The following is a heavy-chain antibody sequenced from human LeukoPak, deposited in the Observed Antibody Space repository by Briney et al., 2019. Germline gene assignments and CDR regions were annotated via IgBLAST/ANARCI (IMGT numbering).Heavy chain of an antibody. V-gene: IGHV3-48*01. CDR1: GFTFSTYS. Sequence: GGSLRLSCAASGFTFSTYSMNWVRQAPGKGLDWVSYISSSSGNMYYADSVKGRFTTSRDNAKNSLYMQMNNLRAEDTAVYYCVRNDGDNAFDIWGRGTKVTVSS. J-gene: IGHJ3*02. D-gene: IGHD4-17*01. CDR2: ISSSSGNM. CDR3: VRNDGDNAFDI.